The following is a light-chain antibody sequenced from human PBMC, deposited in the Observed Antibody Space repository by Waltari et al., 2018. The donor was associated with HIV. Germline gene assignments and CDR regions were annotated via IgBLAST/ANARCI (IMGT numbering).Light chain of an antibody. CDR1: SSAFGISNY. CDR2: EVN. V-gene: IGLV2-14*01. Sequence: HSALTQPASVSASPGQSITISCTGASSAFGISNYVSWYQQRPGKVPKVIIYEVNSRPSGVSDRFSGSKSGNTASRTISGLQAEDEADYYCTSYTSNDTLLFGGGTKVTVL. CDR3: TSYTSNDTLL. J-gene: IGLJ3*02.